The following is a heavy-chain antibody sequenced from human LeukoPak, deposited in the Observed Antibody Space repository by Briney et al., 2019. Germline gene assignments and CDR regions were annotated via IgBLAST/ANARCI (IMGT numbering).Heavy chain of an antibody. Sequence: SQTLSLTCALSGDSVSSNSAAWNWIRQSPSRGLEWLGRIYYRSKSKWYNDYAVSVESRITINPDTSKNQFSLRLNSVTPEDTAVYYCARVNVGSAIFEPNWFDPWGQGTLVTVSS. V-gene: IGHV6-1*01. CDR3: ARVNVGSAIFEPNWFDP. D-gene: IGHD3-3*01. J-gene: IGHJ5*02. CDR2: IYYRSKSKWYN. CDR1: GDSVSSNSAA.